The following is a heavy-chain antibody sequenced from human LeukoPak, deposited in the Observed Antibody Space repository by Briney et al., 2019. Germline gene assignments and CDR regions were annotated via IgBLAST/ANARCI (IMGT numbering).Heavy chain of an antibody. V-gene: IGHV4-30-2*01. CDR3: AVSTIFGAEDLDY. D-gene: IGHD3-3*01. CDR1: GGSISSGGYY. J-gene: IGHJ4*02. CDR2: IYHSGST. Sequence: SETLSLTCTVSGGSISSGGYYWSWIRQPPGKGLEWIGYIYHSGSTYYNPSLKSRVTISVDRSKNQFSLKLSSVTAADTAVYYCAVSTIFGAEDLDYWGQGTLVTVSS.